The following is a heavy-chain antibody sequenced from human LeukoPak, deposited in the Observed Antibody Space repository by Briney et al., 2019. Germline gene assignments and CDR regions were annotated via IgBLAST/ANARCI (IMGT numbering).Heavy chain of an antibody. V-gene: IGHV4-39*07. CDR2: IYYSGST. J-gene: IGHJ6*02. CDR3: ARGVGTIFGVVIHYGMDV. D-gene: IGHD3-3*01. Sequence: SETLSLTCTVSGGSISSSSYYWGWIRQPPGKGLEWIGSIYYSGSTYYNPSLKSRVTISVDTSKNQFSLKLSSVTAADTAVYYCARGVGTIFGVVIHYGMDVWGQGTTVTVSS. CDR1: GGSISSSSYY.